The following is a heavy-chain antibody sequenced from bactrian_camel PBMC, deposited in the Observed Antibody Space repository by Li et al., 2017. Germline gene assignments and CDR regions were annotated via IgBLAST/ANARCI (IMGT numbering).Heavy chain of an antibody. Sequence: HVQLVESGGGSVQAGGSLKLSCVASESISSWCEKDWYRQTPGKERELVSTIRKDGSTTCADSVKGRFAISRDNNNQMAYLQMNSLKPDDTAMYYCAAGCGEGRKVCRDGYCYTYWGQGTQVTVS. V-gene: IGHV3S53*01. D-gene: IGHD2*01. CDR1: ESISSWCE. CDR2: IRKDGST. CDR3: AAGCGEGRKVCRDGYCYTY. J-gene: IGHJ4*01.